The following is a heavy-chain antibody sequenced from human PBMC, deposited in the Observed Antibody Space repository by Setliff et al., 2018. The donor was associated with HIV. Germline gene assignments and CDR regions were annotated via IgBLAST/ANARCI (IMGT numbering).Heavy chain of an antibody. J-gene: IGHJ3*02. CDR2: IIPIFGTA. V-gene: IGHV1-69*01. Sequence: KVSCKASGGTFSSYGISWVRQAPGQGLEWMGGIIPIFGTANQAQKFQGRVTITADEYTSIAYMELSSLRSEDTAVYYCAKSHISMVRGDLGHDASDIWGQGTMVTVSS. D-gene: IGHD3-10*01. CDR1: GGTFSSYG. CDR3: AKSHISMVRGDLGHDASDI.